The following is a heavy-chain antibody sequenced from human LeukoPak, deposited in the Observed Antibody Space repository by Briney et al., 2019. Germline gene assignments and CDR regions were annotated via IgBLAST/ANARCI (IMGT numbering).Heavy chain of an antibody. J-gene: IGHJ4*02. Sequence: SETLSLTCTVSGRSISNNNYYWAWIRQPPGKGLECIGSIYYSGSPYYNPSLKSRVTISVDTSKNQFSLRLSSVTAPDTAVYYCARIGRDGYNFHYWGQGTLVTVSS. CDR3: ARIGRDGYNFHY. D-gene: IGHD5-24*01. CDR2: IYYSGSP. V-gene: IGHV4-39*01. CDR1: GRSISNNNYY.